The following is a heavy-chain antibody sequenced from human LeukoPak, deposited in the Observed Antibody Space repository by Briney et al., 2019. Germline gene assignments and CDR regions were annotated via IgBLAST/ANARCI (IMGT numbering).Heavy chain of an antibody. CDR3: ARDAYYYDSSGYYPAEEGLDY. J-gene: IGHJ4*02. CDR2: ISSSSSTI. V-gene: IGHV3-48*04. CDR1: GFTFSSYS. Sequence: GGSLRLSCAASGFTFSSYSMNWVRQAPGKGLEWVSYISSSSSTIYYADSVKGRFTISRDNAKNSLYPQMNSLRAEDTAVYYCARDAYYYDSSGYYPAEEGLDYWAREPWSPSPQ. D-gene: IGHD3-22*01.